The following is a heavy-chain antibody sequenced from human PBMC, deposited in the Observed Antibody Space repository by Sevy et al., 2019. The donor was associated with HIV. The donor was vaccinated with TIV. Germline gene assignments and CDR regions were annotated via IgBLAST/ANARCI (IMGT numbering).Heavy chain of an antibody. CDR3: ARRPMSYDSSGYPDAFDI. D-gene: IGHD3-22*01. V-gene: IGHV4-39*01. CDR2: IYYSGST. CDR1: GDSISSSSYY. J-gene: IGHJ3*02. Sequence: SETLSLTCTVSGDSISSSSYYWGWIRQPPGKGLEWIGSIYYSGSTYYNPSLKSRVTISVDTSKNQFSLKLSSVTAADTAVYYCARRPMSYDSSGYPDAFDIWGQGTMVTVSS.